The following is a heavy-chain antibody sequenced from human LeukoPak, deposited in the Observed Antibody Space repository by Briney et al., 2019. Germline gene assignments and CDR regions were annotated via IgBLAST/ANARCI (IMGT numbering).Heavy chain of an antibody. D-gene: IGHD3-10*01. Sequence: SETLSLTCTVSGGSISSYYWSWIRQPPGKGLEWIGNIYYSGSTNYNPSLKSRVTISVDTSKNQFSLRLSSVTAADTAVYYCARGGSPSWFDPWGQGTLVTVSS. CDR1: GGSISSYY. CDR2: IYYSGST. J-gene: IGHJ5*02. V-gene: IGHV4-59*01. CDR3: ARGGSPSWFDP.